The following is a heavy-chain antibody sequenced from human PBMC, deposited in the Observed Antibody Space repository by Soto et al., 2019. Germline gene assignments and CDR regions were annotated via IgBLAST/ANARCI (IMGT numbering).Heavy chain of an antibody. J-gene: IGHJ6*02. Sequence: QVQLVQSGAEVKKPGSSVKVSCKASGGTFSSYVISWVRQAPGQGLEWMGGIIPIFGTANYAQKFQGRVTITADESTSTAYMELSSLRSEDTAVYYCARAGSGSYSYYYYGMDVWGQGTTVTVSS. CDR2: IIPIFGTA. V-gene: IGHV1-69*01. CDR3: ARAGSGSYSYYYYGMDV. D-gene: IGHD1-26*01. CDR1: GGTFSSYV.